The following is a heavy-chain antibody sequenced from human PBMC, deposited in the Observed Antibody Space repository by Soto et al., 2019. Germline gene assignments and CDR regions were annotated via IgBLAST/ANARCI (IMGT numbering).Heavy chain of an antibody. D-gene: IGHD4-17*01. CDR3: ARRALDYGDYFFDY. CDR1: DVSFSSSYC. V-gene: IGHV4-61*01. CDR2: VYASGST. Sequence: SETLSLTCTVSDVSFSSSYCWNWVRQPPGRGLEWLGYVYASGSTNYNPSLKSRVTMSVDTSKNQFSLRLMSVTAADTAVYYCARRALDYGDYFFDYWGQGALVNVSS. J-gene: IGHJ4*02.